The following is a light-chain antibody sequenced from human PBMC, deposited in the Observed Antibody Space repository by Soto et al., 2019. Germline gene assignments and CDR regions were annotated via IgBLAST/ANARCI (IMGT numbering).Light chain of an antibody. V-gene: IGKV1-27*01. CDR2: SAP. J-gene: IGKJ4*01. Sequence: DIQMTLSPSSLSASVGDRVTITCRASRGIATYLAWYQQKPGGVPKLLILSAPSLRSGVPSRFSGGGSGTTFTLTISGLLPEDFATYYCQYYNRAPLTFGGGTKV. CDR3: QYYNRAPLT. CDR1: RGIATY.